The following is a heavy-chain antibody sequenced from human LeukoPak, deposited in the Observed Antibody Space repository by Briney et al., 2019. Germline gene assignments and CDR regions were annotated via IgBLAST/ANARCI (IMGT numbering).Heavy chain of an antibody. V-gene: IGHV5-51*01. CDR1: GYRFTSYW. CDR3: ARLDSSSWYAVY. Sequence: GESLKISCKASGYRFTSYWIGWVRQMPGKGLEWMGIIYPGDSDTRYSPSFQGQVTISVDKSISTACLQWSSLKASDTAMYYCARLDSSSWYAVYWGQGTLDTVSS. CDR2: IYPGDSDT. J-gene: IGHJ4*02. D-gene: IGHD6-13*01.